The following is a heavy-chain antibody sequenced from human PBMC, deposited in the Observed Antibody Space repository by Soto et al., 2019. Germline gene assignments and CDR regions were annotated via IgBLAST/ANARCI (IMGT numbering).Heavy chain of an antibody. CDR2: IWYDGSNE. V-gene: IGHV3-33*01. CDR3: VRGYDKFDY. D-gene: IGHD5-12*01. Sequence: GGSLRLSCAAFGFTFGSYGMHWVRQAPGKGLEWVAVIWYDGSNENYADSVRGRFAISRDKSKSTLYMQMNSLRADDTAIYYCVRGYDKFDYWGQGTQVTVSS. J-gene: IGHJ4*02. CDR1: GFTFGSYG.